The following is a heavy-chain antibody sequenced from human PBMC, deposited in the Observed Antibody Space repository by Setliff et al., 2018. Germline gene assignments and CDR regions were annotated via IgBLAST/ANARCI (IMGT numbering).Heavy chain of an antibody. D-gene: IGHD5-12*01. CDR1: GFTFSRYW. CDR2: ISGSGGST. V-gene: IGHV3-23*01. J-gene: IGHJ4*02. Sequence: GGSLRLSCVASGFTFSRYWMSWVRQAPGKGLEWVSAISGSGGSTYYADSVKGRFTISRDNSKNTLYLQMNSLRAEDTAVYYCAKDSGYSGYGYFDYWGQGTLVTVSS. CDR3: AKDSGYSGYGYFDY.